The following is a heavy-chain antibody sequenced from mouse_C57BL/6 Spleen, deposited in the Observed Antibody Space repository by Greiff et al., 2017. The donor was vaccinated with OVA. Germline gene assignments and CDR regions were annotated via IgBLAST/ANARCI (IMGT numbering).Heavy chain of an antibody. CDR1: GFNIKDYY. V-gene: IGHV14-1*01. D-gene: IGHD2-1*01. J-gene: IGHJ3*01. CDR2: IDPEDGDT. CDR3: TPSSTMVTTGFAG. Sequence: EVKLVESGAELVRPGASVKLSCTASGFNIKDYYMHWVKQRPEQGLEWIGRIDPEDGDTEYAPKFQGKATMTADTSSNTAYLQLSSLTSEDAAVYYCTPSSTMVTTGFAGWGQGTLVTVAA.